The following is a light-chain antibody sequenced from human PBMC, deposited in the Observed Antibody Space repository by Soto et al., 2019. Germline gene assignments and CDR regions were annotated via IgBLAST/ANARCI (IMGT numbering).Light chain of an antibody. CDR2: GNS. CDR3: QSYDSSLSVSV. J-gene: IGLJ2*01. CDR1: SSNIGAGYD. V-gene: IGLV1-40*01. Sequence: QLVLTQPPSVSGAPGQRVTISCTGSSSNIGAGYDVHWYQQLPGTAPKLLIYGNSNRPSGVPDRFSGSKYGTSASLAITGLQAEHEADYYCQSYDSSLSVSVFGGGTKLTVL.